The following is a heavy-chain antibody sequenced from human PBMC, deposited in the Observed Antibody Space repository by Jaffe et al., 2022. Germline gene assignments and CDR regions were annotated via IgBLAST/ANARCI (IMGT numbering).Heavy chain of an antibody. V-gene: IGHV4-38-2*01. J-gene: IGHJ4*02. CDR1: GYSISSGYY. CDR3: ASSKTSGIYGDYGGVSDY. CDR2: IYHSGST. Sequence: QVQLQESGPGLVKPSETLSLTCAVSGYSISSGYYWGWIRQPPGKGLEWIGSIYHSGSTYYNPSLKSRVTISVDTSKNQFSLKLSSVTAADTAVYYCASSKTSGIYGDYGGVSDYWGQGTLVTVSS. D-gene: IGHD4-17*01.